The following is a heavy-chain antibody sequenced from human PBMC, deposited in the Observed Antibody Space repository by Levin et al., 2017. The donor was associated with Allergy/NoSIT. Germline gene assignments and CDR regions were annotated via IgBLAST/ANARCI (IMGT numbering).Heavy chain of an antibody. V-gene: IGHV4-39*01. CDR3: ARHREVSIDY. CDR2: IYYSGST. CDR1: GGSISSSSYY. Sequence: PSETLSLTCTVSGGSISSSSYYWGWIRQPPGKGLEWIGSIYYSGSTYYNPSLKSRVTISVDTSKNQFSLKLSSVTAADTAVYYCARHREVSIDYWGQGTLVTVSS. D-gene: IGHD6-6*01. J-gene: IGHJ4*02.